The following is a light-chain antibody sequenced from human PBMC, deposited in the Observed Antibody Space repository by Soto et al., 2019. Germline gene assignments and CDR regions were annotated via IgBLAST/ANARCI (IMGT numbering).Light chain of an antibody. Sequence: AIQMTQSPSSLSASVGDRVTITCRASQGIRNDLGWYQQKPGKAPNLLIYGASRLGSGVPLRFSGIGSGTDFTLTISSLQPEYFATYNCLQHLDYPRTFGQGTKVEIK. CDR3: LQHLDYPRT. CDR2: GAS. V-gene: IGKV1-6*01. CDR1: QGIRND. J-gene: IGKJ1*01.